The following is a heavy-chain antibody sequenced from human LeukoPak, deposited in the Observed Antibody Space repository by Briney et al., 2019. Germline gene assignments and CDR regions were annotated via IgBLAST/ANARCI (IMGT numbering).Heavy chain of an antibody. CDR1: GFTVSSSY. CDR2: IYAGDST. CDR3: ARSYTHYDFWSGYTYQNYFDP. J-gene: IGHJ5*02. D-gene: IGHD3-3*01. V-gene: IGHV3-53*01. Sequence: GGSLRLSCAASGFTVSSSYISWVRQAPGKGLEWVSVIYAGDSTYYADSVKGRFIISRDNSKNTVYLQMDSLRTEDTAVYYCARSYTHYDFWSGYTYQNYFDPWGQGTLVTVSS.